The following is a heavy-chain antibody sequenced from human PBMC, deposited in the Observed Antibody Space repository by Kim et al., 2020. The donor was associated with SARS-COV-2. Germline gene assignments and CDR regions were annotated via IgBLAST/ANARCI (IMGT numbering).Heavy chain of an antibody. D-gene: IGHD6-19*01. Sequence: ASVKVSCKASGYTLSSYGISWVRQAPGQGLEWMGWIAAYNGNTNYAQKLKGRVTMTTDTSTSTAYMELRTLRSDDTAVYYCAREKSSGWYFDYWGQGTLVTVSS. CDR3: AREKSSGWYFDY. CDR1: GYTLSSYG. V-gene: IGHV1-18*04. CDR2: IAAYNGNT. J-gene: IGHJ4*02.